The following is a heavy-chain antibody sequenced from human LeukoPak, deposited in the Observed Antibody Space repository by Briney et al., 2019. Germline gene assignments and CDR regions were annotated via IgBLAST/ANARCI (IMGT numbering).Heavy chain of an antibody. J-gene: IGHJ6*03. CDR3: AKDYYMDV. V-gene: IGHV3-33*06. Sequence: GSLRLSCAASGFTFSSYGMHWVRQAPGKGLEWVAVIWCNGGNKYYADSVKGRFTISRDNSKNTLYLQMNSLRAEDTAVYYCAKDYYMDVWGKGTTVTVSS. CDR1: GFTFSSYG. CDR2: IWCNGGNK.